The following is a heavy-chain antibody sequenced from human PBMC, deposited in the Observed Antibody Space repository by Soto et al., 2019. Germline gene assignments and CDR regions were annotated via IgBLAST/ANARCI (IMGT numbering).Heavy chain of an antibody. Sequence: QVQLVQSGAEEKKPGASVKVSCKASGYTFTSYAMHWVRQAPGQRLEWMGWINAGNGNTKYSQKFQGIVTITRDTSASTAYMELSSRRSEDKAVYSCARAPSYYGMDVWGQGTTVTVSS. CDR2: INAGNGNT. V-gene: IGHV1-3*05. CDR3: ARAPSYYGMDV. J-gene: IGHJ6*02. CDR1: GYTFTSYA.